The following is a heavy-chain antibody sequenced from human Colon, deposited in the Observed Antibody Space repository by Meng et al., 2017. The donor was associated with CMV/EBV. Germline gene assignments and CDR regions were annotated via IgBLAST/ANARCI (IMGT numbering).Heavy chain of an antibody. D-gene: IGHD2/OR15-2a*01. J-gene: IGHJ4*02. V-gene: IGHV4-39*07. CDR1: GGPISSNYY. Sequence: QPQLQESGPGLVKPSEXLSLTCTVSGGPISSNYYWGWIRQSPGKGLEWIGSLYYNGDTYYNPSLKSRVTLSVDTSKNQFSLKLNSVIAADTAVYYCAQRIYIDSYYFDSWGQGTLVTVSS. CDR3: AQRIYIDSYYFDS. CDR2: LYYNGDT.